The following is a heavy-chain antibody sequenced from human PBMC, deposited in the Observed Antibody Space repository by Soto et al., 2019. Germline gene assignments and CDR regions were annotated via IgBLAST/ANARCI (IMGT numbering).Heavy chain of an antibody. CDR1: GFTFSNYA. J-gene: IGHJ4*02. V-gene: IGHV3-23*01. Sequence: SLRLSCADSGFTFSNYAMSWVRQAPGKGLEWVSGISGSGGSTYYADSVKGRFTISRDNSKNTLYLQMNSLRAEDTAVYYCAKEGGPIYNNSPLGYWGRGTPVTVSS. D-gene: IGHD1-1*01. CDR3: AKEGGPIYNNSPLGY. CDR2: ISGSGGST.